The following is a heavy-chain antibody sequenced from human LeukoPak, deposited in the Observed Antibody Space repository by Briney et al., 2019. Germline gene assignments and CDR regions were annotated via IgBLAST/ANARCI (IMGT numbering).Heavy chain of an antibody. CDR1: GFTFSTSS. V-gene: IGHV3-21*01. D-gene: IGHD1-26*01. Sequence: PGGSLRLSCAASGFTFSTSSVNWVRQAPGKGLEWVSSISSSTTYIYYADSVKGRFTISRDNAKNSLYLQMNSLRAEDAAVYYCARGAPSGSHDLSDYFDYWGQGTLVTVSS. CDR2: ISSSTTYI. CDR3: ARGAPSGSHDLSDYFDY. J-gene: IGHJ4*02.